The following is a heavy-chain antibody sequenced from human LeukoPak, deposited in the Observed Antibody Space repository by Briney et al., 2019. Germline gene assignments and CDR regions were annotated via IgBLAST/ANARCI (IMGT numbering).Heavy chain of an antibody. D-gene: IGHD1-26*01. V-gene: IGHV4-39*07. CDR1: GGSISSTSYS. Sequence: PSETLSLACTVSGGSISSTSYSWGWIRQPPGKGLEWIGSVYYSGNTYYNPSLKSRVTISVDTSKNQFSLKLSSVTAADTAVYYCARKLKTGSSYFDYWGQGTLVTVSS. CDR3: ARKLKTGSSYFDY. J-gene: IGHJ4*02. CDR2: VYYSGNT.